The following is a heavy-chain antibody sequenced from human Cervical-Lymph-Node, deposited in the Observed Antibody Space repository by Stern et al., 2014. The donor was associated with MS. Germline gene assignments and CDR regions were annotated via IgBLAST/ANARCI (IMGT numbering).Heavy chain of an antibody. Sequence: QVQLQESGPGLVKPSETLSLTCTVSGGSISSYYWSWIRQPPGKGLEWIGYIYYSGSPNYNPSLKSRVTISVDTSKNQFSLKLSSVTAADTAVYYCAISRRGQFDYWGQGTLVTVSS. D-gene: IGHD3/OR15-3a*01. V-gene: IGHV4-59*01. CDR1: GGSISSYY. J-gene: IGHJ4*02. CDR3: AISRRGQFDY. CDR2: IYYSGSP.